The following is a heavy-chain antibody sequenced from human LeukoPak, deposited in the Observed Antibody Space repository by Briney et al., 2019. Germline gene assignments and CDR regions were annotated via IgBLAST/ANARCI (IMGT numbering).Heavy chain of an antibody. CDR1: GFTFGDYA. CDR2: IRSNTYGGTA. V-gene: IGHV3-49*03. J-gene: IGHJ4*02. CDR3: TKGDYHAY. Sequence: GGSLRLSCTASGFTFGDYAMSWFRQAPGQGLEWVGFIRSNTYGGTAEYAASVKGRFTISRDDSKSIAYLQMNSLKTEDTAVYYCTKGDYHAYWGQGTLATVSS.